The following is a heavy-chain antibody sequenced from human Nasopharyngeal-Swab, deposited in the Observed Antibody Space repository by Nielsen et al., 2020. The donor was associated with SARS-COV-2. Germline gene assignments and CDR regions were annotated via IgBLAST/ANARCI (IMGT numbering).Heavy chain of an antibody. J-gene: IGHJ6*02. CDR2: IYPGDSDT. D-gene: IGHD6-13*01. V-gene: IGHV5-51*01. CDR3: ARAIIAAAGSYYYYGMDV. Sequence: ARQMPLDGLVWVGIIYPGDSDTRYSPSFQGQVTISADKSISTAYLQWSSLKASDTAMYYCARAIIAAAGSYYYYGMDVWGQGTTVTVSS.